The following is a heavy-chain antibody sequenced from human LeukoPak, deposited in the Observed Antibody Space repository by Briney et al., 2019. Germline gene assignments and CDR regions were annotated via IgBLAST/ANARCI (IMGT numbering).Heavy chain of an antibody. D-gene: IGHD3-22*01. V-gene: IGHV1-18*01. CDR2: ISAYNGNT. CDR1: GYTFT. Sequence: ASVKVSCKASGYTFTISWVRQAPEQGLEWMGWISAYNGNTNYAQKLQGRVTMTTDTSTSTAYMELRSLRSDDTAVYYCASLKNYYDSSGYLVTDAFDIWGQGTMVTVSS. J-gene: IGHJ3*02. CDR3: ASLKNYYDSSGYLVTDAFDI.